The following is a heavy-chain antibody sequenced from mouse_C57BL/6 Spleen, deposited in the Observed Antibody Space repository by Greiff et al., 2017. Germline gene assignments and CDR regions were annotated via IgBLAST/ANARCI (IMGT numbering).Heavy chain of an antibody. CDR2: IYPRSGNT. CDR1: GYTFTSYG. J-gene: IGHJ3*01. CDR3: ARSGDYHDWFAY. V-gene: IGHV1-81*01. Sequence: VQLQQSGAELARPGASVKLSCKASGYTFTSYGISWVKQRTGQGLEWIGEIYPRSGNTYYNEKFKGKATLTADKSSTTAYKEIRSRTSDASAVYFCARSGDYHDWFAYWGQGTLVTVSA. D-gene: IGHD1-1*01.